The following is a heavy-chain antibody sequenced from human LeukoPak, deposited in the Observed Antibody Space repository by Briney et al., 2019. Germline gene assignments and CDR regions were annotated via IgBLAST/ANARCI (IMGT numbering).Heavy chain of an antibody. J-gene: IGHJ3*02. CDR2: INTNGDSA. CDR1: GFKFSSYW. V-gene: IGHV3-74*01. D-gene: IGHD3-16*01. Sequence: GGSLRLSCAVSGFKFSSYWMNWVRQVPGKGLMWVAHINTNGDSANYADSVKGRFTISRDNAMNSLYLQMNSLRVEDTAVYYCTREGVGGFDTWGQGAMVTVSS. CDR3: TREGVGGFDT.